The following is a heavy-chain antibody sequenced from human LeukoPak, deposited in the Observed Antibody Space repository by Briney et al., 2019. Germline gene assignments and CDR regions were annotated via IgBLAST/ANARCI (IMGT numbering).Heavy chain of an antibody. D-gene: IGHD2-15*01. V-gene: IGHV3-30*03. CDR1: GFTFSSYA. CDR3: ARDRNYCSSDRCYDAFDI. CDR2: ISYDGSLK. Sequence: GGSLRLSCAASGFTFSSYAMHWVRQAPGKGLEWVAVISYDGSLKNHADSVKGRFTISRDSAKNSLYLQMSNLRADDTSVYYCARDRNYCSSDRCYDAFDIWGQGTMVTVSS. J-gene: IGHJ3*02.